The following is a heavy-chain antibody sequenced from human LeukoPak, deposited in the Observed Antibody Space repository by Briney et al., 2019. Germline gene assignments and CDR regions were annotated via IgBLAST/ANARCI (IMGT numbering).Heavy chain of an antibody. J-gene: IGHJ4*02. CDR3: TRGGRDYFDY. CDR1: GFTFGDYD. D-gene: IGHD6-25*01. CDR2: IRSKAYGGTT. V-gene: IGHV3-49*04. Sequence: GGSLRLSCTASGFTFGDYDMSWVRQAPGKGVEWVGFIRSKAYGGTTEYAAFVKGRFTISRVDSKSIAYLQMNSLKTEDTAVYYCTRGGRDYFDYWGQGTLVTVSS.